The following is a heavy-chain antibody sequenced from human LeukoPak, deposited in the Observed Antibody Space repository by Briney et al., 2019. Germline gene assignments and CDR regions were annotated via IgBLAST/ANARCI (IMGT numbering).Heavy chain of an antibody. CDR1: GFTFSNYW. CDR3: VRDGGVSGYDLLDY. CDR2: INQDGSEE. Sequence: GGSLRLSCAASGFTFSNYWMTWVRQAPGKGLEWVAHINQDGSEEHYMDSVKARFTISRDNAKNSLSLQMNSLRAEDTAVYYCVRDGGVSGYDLLDYWGQGTLVTVS. V-gene: IGHV3-7*01. J-gene: IGHJ4*02. D-gene: IGHD5-12*01.